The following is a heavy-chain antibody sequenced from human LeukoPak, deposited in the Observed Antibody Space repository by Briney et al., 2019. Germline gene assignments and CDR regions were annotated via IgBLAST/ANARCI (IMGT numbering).Heavy chain of an antibody. D-gene: IGHD3-10*01. CDR2: ISYDGSNK. Sequence: GGSLRLSCAASGFTFSSYAMHWVRQAPGKGLEWVAVISYDGSNKYYADSVKGRFTISRDNSKNTLYLQMNSLRAEDTAVYYCARDQRYYGSGSYFEPDYWGQGTLVTVSS. V-gene: IGHV3-30-3*01. CDR1: GFTFSSYA. J-gene: IGHJ4*02. CDR3: ARDQRYYGSGSYFEPDY.